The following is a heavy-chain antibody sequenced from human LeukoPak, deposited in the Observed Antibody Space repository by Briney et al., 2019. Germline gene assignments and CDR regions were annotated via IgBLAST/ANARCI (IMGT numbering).Heavy chain of an antibody. Sequence: SETLSLTCAVSGGSISSGGYSWSWIRQPPGKGLEWIGYIYHSETTYYNPSLKSRVTISVDRSKNQFSLRLGSVTAADTAVYYRARDRSSSAGFDYWGQGTLVTVSS. CDR1: GGSISSGGYS. V-gene: IGHV4-30-2*01. CDR2: IYHSETT. CDR3: ARDRSSSAGFDY. D-gene: IGHD2-2*01. J-gene: IGHJ4*02.